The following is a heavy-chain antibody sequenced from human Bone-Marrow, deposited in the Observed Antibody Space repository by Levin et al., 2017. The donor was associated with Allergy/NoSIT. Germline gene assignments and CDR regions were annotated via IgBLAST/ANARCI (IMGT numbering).Heavy chain of an antibody. CDR1: GASVNSSPHH. J-gene: IGHJ4*02. D-gene: IGHD6-6*01. CDR2: LSYSGST. V-gene: IGHV4-39*01. CDR3: ARHPSTSWCLDS. Sequence: SETLSLTCTVSGASVNSSPHHWGWIRQPPGKGLEWIGSLSYSGSTYYNPSLRSRITISVDTSKNQFSLQMRSVTAADTAVYYCARHPSTSWCLDSWGQGTLVTVAS.